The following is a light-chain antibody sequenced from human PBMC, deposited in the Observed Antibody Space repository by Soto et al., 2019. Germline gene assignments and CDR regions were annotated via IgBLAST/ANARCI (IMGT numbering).Light chain of an antibody. Sequence: DIQMTQSTSTLSASVGDRVTITCRASQSISSWLAWYQQKPGKAPKLLIYDASSLESGVPSRFSGSGSGTEFTLTISSLQPDDFANYYCQQYNSYPCTFGHGTKLEIK. V-gene: IGKV1-5*01. CDR2: DAS. J-gene: IGKJ2*02. CDR3: QQYNSYPCT. CDR1: QSISSW.